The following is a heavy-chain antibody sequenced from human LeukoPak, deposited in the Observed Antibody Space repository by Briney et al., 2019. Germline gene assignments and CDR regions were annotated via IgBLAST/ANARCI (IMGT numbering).Heavy chain of an antibody. V-gene: IGHV3-23*01. CDR1: GCTFSSYG. CDR2: ISASGGST. CDR3: AKLAHDDSQGGY. Sequence: GGSLRLSCAASGCTFSSYGVSWVRQAPGKGLEWVSSISASGGSTYYADSVKGRFTISRDNSKNTLYLQMNSLRAEDTALYYCAKLAHDDSQGGYWGQGTLVTVSS. D-gene: IGHD4-17*01. J-gene: IGHJ4*02.